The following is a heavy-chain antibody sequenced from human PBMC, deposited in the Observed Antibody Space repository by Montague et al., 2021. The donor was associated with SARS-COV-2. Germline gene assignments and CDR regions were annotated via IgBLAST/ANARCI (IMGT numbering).Heavy chain of an antibody. CDR3: TRLSLGWNTD. J-gene: IGHJ1*01. CDR2: IYFSGST. D-gene: IGHD1-1*01. CDR1: GDSMTDSY. Sequence: SETLSLTCTVSGDSMTDSYWSWIRQPPGEGLEYIGCIYFSGSTNYNPSLKSRLTISVDTSKNQFSLKLSSVTAADTAVYFCTRLSLGWNTDWGQGTLVTVSS. V-gene: IGHV4-59*08.